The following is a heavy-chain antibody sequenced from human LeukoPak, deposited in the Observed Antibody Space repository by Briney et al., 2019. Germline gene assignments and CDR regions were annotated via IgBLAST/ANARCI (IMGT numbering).Heavy chain of an antibody. CDR1: GFTVSSNY. CDR2: IGPGDDT. D-gene: IGHD6-6*01. CDR3: ARNPSRRPIDY. J-gene: IGHJ4*01. Sequence: GGSLRLSCAASGFTVSSNYMSWVRQAPGKGLEWVSVIGPGDDTHYADSVKGRFSISRDNSKSTLFLQMNSLRAEDTAVYYCARNPSRRPIDYWGQGTLVTVSS. V-gene: IGHV3-53*01.